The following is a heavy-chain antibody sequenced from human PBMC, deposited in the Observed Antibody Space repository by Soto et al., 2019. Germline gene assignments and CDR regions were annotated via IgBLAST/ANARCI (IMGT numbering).Heavy chain of an antibody. D-gene: IGHD3-22*01. CDR2: INPSGGST. V-gene: IGHV1-46*01. CDR1: GYTFTSYY. CDR3: ARGGGADYYDSSGALGY. Sequence: ASVKVSCKASGYTFTSYYMHWVRQAPGQGLEWMGIINPSGGSTSYAQKFQGRVTMTRDTSTSTVYMELSSLRSEDTAVYYCARGGGADYYDSSGALGYWGQGTLVNVSS. J-gene: IGHJ4*02.